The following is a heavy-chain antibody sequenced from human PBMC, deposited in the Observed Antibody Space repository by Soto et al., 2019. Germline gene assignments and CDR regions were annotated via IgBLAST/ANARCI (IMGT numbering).Heavy chain of an antibody. CDR1: GYTFTSYA. D-gene: IGHD3-10*01. J-gene: IGHJ6*04. V-gene: IGHV1-3*01. Sequence: GASVKVSCKASGYTFTSYAMHWVRQAPVQRLEWMGWINAGNGNTKYSQKFQGRVTITRDTSASTAYMELSSLRSEDTAVYYSARAGGGSGSYYRSYYNGIDVCG. CDR2: INAGNGNT. CDR3: ARAGGGSGSYYRSYYNGIDV.